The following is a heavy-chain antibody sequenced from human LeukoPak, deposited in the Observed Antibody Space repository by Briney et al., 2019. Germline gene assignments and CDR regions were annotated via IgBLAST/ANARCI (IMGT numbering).Heavy chain of an antibody. CDR2: IQSDGSKQ. CDR3: ARDGRSWYGAFDI. V-gene: IGHV3-33*01. D-gene: IGHD6-13*01. J-gene: IGHJ3*02. Sequence: GGSLRLSCATAGFTFSTFGIHWVRQTPGKGLEWAAAIQSDGSKQYYGDSVKGRFTISRDSSKNTVYLQMNSLRDEDTAVYYCARDGRSWYGAFDIWGQGTMVTVSS. CDR1: GFTFSTFG.